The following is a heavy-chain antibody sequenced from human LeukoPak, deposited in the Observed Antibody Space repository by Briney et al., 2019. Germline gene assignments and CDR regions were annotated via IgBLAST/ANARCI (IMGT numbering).Heavy chain of an antibody. V-gene: IGHV3-23*01. D-gene: IGHD2-2*01. CDR2: ISGNAIST. J-gene: IGHJ4*02. CDR3: AKVGPGCSSTSCYPGY. Sequence: GGSLRLSCAASGFTFSIYAMHWVRQATGTGLEWVSAISGNAISTYYADSVKGRFTISRDNSKNTVYLQMNSLRAEDTAVYYCAKVGPGCSSTSCYPGYWGQGTLVTVSS. CDR1: GFTFSIYA.